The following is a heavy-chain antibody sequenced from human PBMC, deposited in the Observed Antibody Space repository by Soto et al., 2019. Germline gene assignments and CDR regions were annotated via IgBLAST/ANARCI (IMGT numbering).Heavy chain of an antibody. Sequence: SETLSLTCTVSGGSISRIGYYWGWVRQPPGKGLEWIGSIYYNGVAHYSPSLETRLTISVDTSKNHFSLKLNSVTAADAAIYYCARQYGYNYGHIEHWGQGTEVTVSS. CDR1: GGSISRIGYY. D-gene: IGHD5-18*01. CDR2: IYYNGVA. V-gene: IGHV4-39*01. CDR3: ARQYGYNYGHIEH. J-gene: IGHJ4*02.